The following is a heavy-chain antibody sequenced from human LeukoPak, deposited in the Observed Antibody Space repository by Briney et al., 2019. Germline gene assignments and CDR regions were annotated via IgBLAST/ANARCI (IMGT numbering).Heavy chain of an antibody. D-gene: IGHD5-18*01. J-gene: IGHJ4*02. V-gene: IGHV3-74*01. CDR3: ARALPGYSYEE. CDR2: INSDGSST. CDR1: GFTFSSYW. Sequence: HSGGSLRLSCAASGFTFSSYWMHWVRQAPGKGLMWVSRINSDGSSTNYADSVKGRFTISRDNAKNTLYLQMNSLRAEDTAVYYCARALPGYSYEEWGQGTLVTVSS.